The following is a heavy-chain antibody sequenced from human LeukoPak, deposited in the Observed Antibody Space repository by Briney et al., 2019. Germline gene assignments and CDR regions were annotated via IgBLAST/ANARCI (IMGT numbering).Heavy chain of an antibody. D-gene: IGHD3-22*01. CDR2: INPNSGGT. J-gene: IGHJ4*02. CDR3: ARDRMRSSGYYVLLGLRDTDY. CDR1: GYTFTGYY. V-gene: IGHV1-2*06. Sequence: GASVKVSCKASGYTFTGYYMHWVRQAPGRGLEWMGRINPNSGGTNYAQKFQGRVTMTRDTSISTAYMELSRLRSDDTAVYYCARDRMRSSGYYVLLGLRDTDYWGQGTLVTVSS.